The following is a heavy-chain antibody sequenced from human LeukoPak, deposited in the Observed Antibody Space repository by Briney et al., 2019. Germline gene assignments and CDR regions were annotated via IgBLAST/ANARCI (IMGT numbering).Heavy chain of an antibody. D-gene: IGHD5-24*01. CDR3: ARDLGATISGRAFDI. J-gene: IGHJ3*02. V-gene: IGHV4-4*09. CDR1: GGSISSYY. CDR2: IYTSGST. Sequence: SETLSLTCTVSGGSISSYYWSWIRQPPGKGLEWIGYIYTSGSTNYNPSLKSRVTMSIDTSKNQFSLKLSSVTAADTAVYYCARDLGATISGRAFDIWGQGTLVTVSS.